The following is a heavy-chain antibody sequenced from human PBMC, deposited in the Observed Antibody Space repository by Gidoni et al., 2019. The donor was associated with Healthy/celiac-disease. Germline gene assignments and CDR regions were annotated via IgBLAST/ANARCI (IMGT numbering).Heavy chain of an antibody. CDR1: GFTFSSYA. V-gene: IGHV3-30*04. Sequence: VVQPGRSLRLSCAASGFTFSSYAMHWVRQAPGKGLEWVAVISYDGSNKYYADSVKGRFTISRDNSKNTLYLQMNSLRAEDTAVYYCAMLVAGTLPDPWGQGTLVTVSS. CDR2: ISYDGSNK. CDR3: AMLVAGTLPDP. J-gene: IGHJ5*02. D-gene: IGHD2-15*01.